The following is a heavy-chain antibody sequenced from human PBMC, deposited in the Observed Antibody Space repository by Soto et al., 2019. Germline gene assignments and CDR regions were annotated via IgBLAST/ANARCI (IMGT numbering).Heavy chain of an antibody. J-gene: IGHJ6*02. V-gene: IGHV3-33*01. CDR3: ARDNLIVVVPAAQKRYYYYYGMDV. CDR1: GFTFNSYG. D-gene: IGHD2-2*01. CDR2: IWYDGSNK. Sequence: PGGSLRLSCVAFGFTFNSYGMHWVRQAPGKGLEWVAGIWYDGSNKYYADSVKGRFTISRDNSKNTLYLQMNSLRAEDTAVYYCARDNLIVVVPAAQKRYYYYYGMDVWGQGSTVTVSS.